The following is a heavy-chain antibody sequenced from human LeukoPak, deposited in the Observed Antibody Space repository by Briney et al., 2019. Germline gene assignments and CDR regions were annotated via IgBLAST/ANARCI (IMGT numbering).Heavy chain of an antibody. CDR1: GLTFSSYS. CDR3: AREGSGQWLVLRSYDY. D-gene: IGHD6-19*01. V-gene: IGHV3-21*01. CDR2: ISSSSNYI. J-gene: IGHJ4*02. Sequence: PGGSLRLSCAASGLTFSSYSMNWVRQAPGKGLECLSSISSSSNYIYYADSVRGRFTISRDDAKNSLYLQMNSLRAEDTAVYYCAREGSGQWLVLRSYDYWGQGTLVTVSS.